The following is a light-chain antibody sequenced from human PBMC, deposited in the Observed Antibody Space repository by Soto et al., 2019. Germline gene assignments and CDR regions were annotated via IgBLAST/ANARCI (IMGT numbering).Light chain of an antibody. CDR3: CSYAGGYTHV. CDR1: RSDICGYNF. V-gene: IGLV2-11*01. CDR2: DVI. J-gene: IGLJ1*01. Sequence: QSALTQPRSVSGSPGQSVTISCTGTRSDICGYNFVSWYQQHPGQAPKLIIYDVIKRPSGVPDRFSGSKSGNTASLTIYGLQAEDEADYYCCSYAGGYTHVFGTGTKVTVL.